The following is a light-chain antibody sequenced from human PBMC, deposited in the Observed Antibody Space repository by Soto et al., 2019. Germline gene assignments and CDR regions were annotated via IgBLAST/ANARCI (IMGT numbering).Light chain of an antibody. Sequence: DIQMTQSPSTLSASVGDRVIITCRASQSISSWLAWYQQKPGKAPKLLIYKASSLESGVPSRFSGSGSGTEFTLTIRSLKPDDFATYYCQQYNDYPWTFGQGTKVEIK. J-gene: IGKJ1*01. CDR1: QSISSW. CDR2: KAS. V-gene: IGKV1-5*03. CDR3: QQYNDYPWT.